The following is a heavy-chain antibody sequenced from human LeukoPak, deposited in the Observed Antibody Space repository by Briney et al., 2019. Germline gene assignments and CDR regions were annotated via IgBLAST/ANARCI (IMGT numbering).Heavy chain of an antibody. D-gene: IGHD1-1*01. CDR1: GGSISSGDYY. CDR3: ARVERGFDAFDI. V-gene: IGHV4-30-4*08. Sequence: SQTLSLTCTVSGGSISSGDYYWSWFRQPPGKGLGWIGYIYYSGSTYYNPSLKSRVTISVDTSKNQFSLKLSSVTAADTAVYYCARVERGFDAFDIWGQGTMVTVSS. CDR2: IYYSGST. J-gene: IGHJ3*02.